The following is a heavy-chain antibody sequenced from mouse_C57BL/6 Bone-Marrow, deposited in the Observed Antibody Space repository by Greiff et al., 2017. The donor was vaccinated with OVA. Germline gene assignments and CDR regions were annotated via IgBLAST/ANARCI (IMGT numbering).Heavy chain of an antibody. CDR3: ASPPVYYGSRTGYCDV. CDR2: IYPRDGST. V-gene: IGHV1-85*01. Sequence: QVQLQQSGPELVKPGASVKLSCKASGYTFTSYDINWVKQRPGQGLEWIGWIYPRDGSTKYNEKFKGKATLTVDTSSSTAYMELHSLTSEDSAVYFCASPPVYYGSRTGYCDVWGTGTTVTVSS. CDR1: GYTFTSYD. J-gene: IGHJ1*03. D-gene: IGHD1-1*01.